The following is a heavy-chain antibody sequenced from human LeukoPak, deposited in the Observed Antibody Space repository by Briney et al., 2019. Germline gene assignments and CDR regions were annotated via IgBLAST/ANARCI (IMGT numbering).Heavy chain of an antibody. J-gene: IGHJ4*02. CDR3: ATRDYYDSRGYYYYYFDY. V-gene: IGHV3-23*01. CDR2: ISGSGGST. D-gene: IGHD3-22*01. Sequence: HPGGSLRPSCAASGFTFNNYAMSWVRQAPGKGLEWVSGISGSGGSTYYADSVKGRFTISRDNSKNTVYLQMNSLRAEDTAVYYCATRDYYDSRGYYYYYFDYWGQGTLVTVSS. CDR1: GFTFNNYA.